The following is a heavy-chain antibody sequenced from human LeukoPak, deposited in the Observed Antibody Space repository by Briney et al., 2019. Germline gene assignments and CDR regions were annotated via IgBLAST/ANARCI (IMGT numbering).Heavy chain of an antibody. D-gene: IGHD6-13*01. Sequence: PGRSLRLSCAASGFTFSSYAMHWVRQAPGKGLEWVAVISYDGSNKYYADSVKGRFTISRDNSKNTLYLQMNSLRAEDTAVYYCARDLVVFPLAAADSSPRDYYYYYGMDVWGKGTTVTVSS. J-gene: IGHJ6*04. CDR3: ARDLVVFPLAAADSSPRDYYYYYGMDV. CDR2: ISYDGSNK. CDR1: GFTFSSYA. V-gene: IGHV3-30*04.